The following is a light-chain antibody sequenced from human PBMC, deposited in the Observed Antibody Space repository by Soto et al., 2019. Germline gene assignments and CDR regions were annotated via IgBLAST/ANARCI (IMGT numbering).Light chain of an antibody. CDR1: HDIRNS. J-gene: IGKJ4*01. CDR2: AAS. V-gene: IGKV1-39*01. CDR3: QQSYSVLS. Sequence: IQMTQSPSSLSASIGDRVTITCQASHDIRNSLNWYQQKPGKAPKLLIYAASTLQSGVPSRFSGSGFGTDFTLTISSLKPEDFATYYCQQSYSVLSFGGGTKVDIK.